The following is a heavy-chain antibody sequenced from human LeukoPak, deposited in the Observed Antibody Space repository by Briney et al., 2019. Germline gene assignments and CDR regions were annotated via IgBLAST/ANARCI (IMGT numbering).Heavy chain of an antibody. CDR2: IYYSGST. Sequence: SETLSLTCTVSGGSISSSSYYWGWIRQPPGKGLAWIGSIYYSGSTYYNPSLKRRVTISVDTTKNQFSLKLRSVTAADTAVYYCVVQNWFDPWGQGTLVTVSS. V-gene: IGHV4-39*01. CDR1: GGSISSSSYY. J-gene: IGHJ5*02. CDR3: VVQNWFDP.